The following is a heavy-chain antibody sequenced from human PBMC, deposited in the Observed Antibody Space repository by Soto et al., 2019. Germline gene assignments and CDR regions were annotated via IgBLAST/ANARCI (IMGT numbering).Heavy chain of an antibody. D-gene: IGHD2-15*01. J-gene: IGHJ5*02. CDR2: INAGNGNT. CDR3: ARGDCSGGSCYNWFDP. Sequence: ASVKVSFKASGYTFTSYAMHWVRQAPGQRLEWMGWINAGNGNTKYSQKFQGRVTITRDTSASTAYMELSSLRSEDTAVYYCARGDCSGGSCYNWFDPWGQGTLVTVSS. V-gene: IGHV1-3*01. CDR1: GYTFTSYA.